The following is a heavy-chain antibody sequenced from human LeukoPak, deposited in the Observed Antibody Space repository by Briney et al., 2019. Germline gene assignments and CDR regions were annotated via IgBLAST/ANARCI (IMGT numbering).Heavy chain of an antibody. CDR2: ISAYNGNT. D-gene: IGHD6-19*01. Sequence: ASVKVSCKASGYTFTSYGISWVRQAPGQGLEWMGWISAYNGNTNYAQKLQGRVTMTRDTSTSTVYMELSSLRSEDTAVYYCARTPSGWPYFDYWGQGTLVTVSS. CDR3: ARTPSGWPYFDY. J-gene: IGHJ4*02. CDR1: GYTFTSYG. V-gene: IGHV1-18*01.